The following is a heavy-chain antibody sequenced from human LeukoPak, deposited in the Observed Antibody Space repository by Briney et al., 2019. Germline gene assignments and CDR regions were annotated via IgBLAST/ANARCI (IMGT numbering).Heavy chain of an antibody. CDR3: ARDSLPGGHAFDI. Sequence: PSETLSLTCAVYGGSISSYYWSWIRQPPGKGLEWIGYIHYSGSTNYNPSLKSRVTISVDTSKNQFSLKLSSVTAADTAVYYCARDSLPGGHAFDIWGQGTMVTVSS. CDR1: GGSISSYY. J-gene: IGHJ3*02. V-gene: IGHV4-59*01. D-gene: IGHD3-10*01. CDR2: IHYSGST.